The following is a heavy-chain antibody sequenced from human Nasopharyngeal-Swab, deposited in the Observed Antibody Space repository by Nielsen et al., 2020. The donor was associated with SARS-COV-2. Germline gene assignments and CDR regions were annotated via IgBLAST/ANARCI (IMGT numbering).Heavy chain of an antibody. CDR2: INGSGGST. CDR3: AKLGLFAGYDYSVAY. CDR1: GLTIANYA. Sequence: GESLKISCAASGLTIANYAMSWVRQAPGKGLEWVSGINGSGGSTYYADSVKGQFTISKDNSRNTVYLQMNSLRAEDTAVYYCAKLGLFAGYDYSVAYWGQGTLVTVSS. J-gene: IGHJ4*02. D-gene: IGHD5/OR15-5a*01. V-gene: IGHV3-23*01.